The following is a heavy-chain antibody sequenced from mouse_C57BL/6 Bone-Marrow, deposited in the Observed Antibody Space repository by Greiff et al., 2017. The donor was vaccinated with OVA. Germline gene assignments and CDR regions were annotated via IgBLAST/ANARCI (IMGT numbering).Heavy chain of an antibody. CDR3: NRRFDY. Sequence: EVQLQQSGAELVRPWASVKLSCTASGFNITDDYMHWVKQRPAQGLEWIGWIDPENGDTEYASKFKGKATITADTSSNTAYLQFSSLTSAATAVYYCNRRFDYWGQGTTLTVSS. CDR2: IDPENGDT. CDR1: GFNITDDY. J-gene: IGHJ2*01. V-gene: IGHV14-4*01.